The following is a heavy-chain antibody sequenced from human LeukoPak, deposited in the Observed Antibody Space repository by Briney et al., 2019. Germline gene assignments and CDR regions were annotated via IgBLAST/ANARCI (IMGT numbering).Heavy chain of an antibody. J-gene: IGHJ2*01. CDR3: AKDGRPFDL. CDR2: IWYDGSNK. Sequence: PGGSLRLSCAASGFTFSSYGMHWVRQAPGKGLEWVAVIWYDGSNKYYADSVKGRFTISRDNAKNSLYLQMNSLRAEDMALYYCAKDGRPFDLWGRGTLVTVSS. CDR1: GFTFSSYG. V-gene: IGHV3-33*03.